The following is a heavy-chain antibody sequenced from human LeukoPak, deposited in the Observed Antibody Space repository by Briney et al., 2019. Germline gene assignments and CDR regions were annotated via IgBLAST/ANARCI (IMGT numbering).Heavy chain of an antibody. CDR2: MSPNSGDT. J-gene: IGHJ4*02. CDR3: ARGRDGYNFDY. V-gene: IGHV1-8*01. D-gene: IGHD5-24*01. Sequence: RASVKVSCKASGYTFTSYDFNWVRQATGQRPEWMGWMSPNSGDTGYAQKFQDRVTMTRNTSISTAYMELSSLRSEDTAVYYCARGRDGYNFDYWGQGTLVTVSS. CDR1: GYTFTSYD.